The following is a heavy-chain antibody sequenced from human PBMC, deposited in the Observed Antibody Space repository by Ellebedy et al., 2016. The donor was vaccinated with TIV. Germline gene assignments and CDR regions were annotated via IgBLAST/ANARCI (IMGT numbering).Heavy chain of an antibody. Sequence: GESLKLSCAASGFTLSNYGMPWVRPAPGTGLEWVSVISCDGRNKYYADSVKGRFTISRDNSKNTLYVQMNSLRAEDTAVYYCAKVTDYYHDSSGFPDNWGQGTLVTGSS. V-gene: IGHV3-30*18. CDR3: AKVTDYYHDSSGFPDN. CDR1: GFTLSNYG. D-gene: IGHD3-22*01. J-gene: IGHJ4*02. CDR2: ISCDGRNK.